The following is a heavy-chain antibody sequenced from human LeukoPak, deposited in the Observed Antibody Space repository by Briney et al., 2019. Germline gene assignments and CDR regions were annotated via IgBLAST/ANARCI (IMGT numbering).Heavy chain of an antibody. CDR2: ISSSSSYI. CDR3: ARDGRRAVAVDAFDI. Sequence: GGSLRLSCAASGFTFSSYSMNWVRQAPGKGLEWVSSISSSSSYIYYADSVKGLFTISRDNAKNSLYLQMNSLRAEDTAVYYCARDGRRAVAVDAFDIWGQGTMVTVSS. D-gene: IGHD6-19*01. J-gene: IGHJ3*02. CDR1: GFTFSSYS. V-gene: IGHV3-21*01.